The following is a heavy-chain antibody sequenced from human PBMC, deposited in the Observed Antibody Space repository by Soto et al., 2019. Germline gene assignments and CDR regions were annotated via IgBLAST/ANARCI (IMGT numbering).Heavy chain of an antibody. Sequence: VQLVESGGGVVQPGRSLRLSCAASGFTFSSYGMHWVRQAPGKGLEWVAVIWYDGSNKYYADSVKGRFTISRDNSKNTLYLQMNSLRAEDTAVYYCARMDQDCSSTSCYYYYYMDVWGKGTTVTVSS. CDR2: IWYDGSNK. J-gene: IGHJ6*03. D-gene: IGHD2-2*01. V-gene: IGHV3-33*01. CDR1: GFTFSSYG. CDR3: ARMDQDCSSTSCYYYYYMDV.